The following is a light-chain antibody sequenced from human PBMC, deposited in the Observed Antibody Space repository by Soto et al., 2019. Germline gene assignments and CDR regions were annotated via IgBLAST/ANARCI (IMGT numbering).Light chain of an antibody. CDR3: SSYTSSYTLV. V-gene: IGLV2-14*01. CDR1: INDVGAYNY. CDR2: DVN. Sequence: QSVLTQPASVSGSPGQSITISCTGTINDVGAYNYVSWYQQRPGSAPQLILFDVNNRPSGTSNRFSGSKSGHTAYLTISALQSDDGAIYHCSSYTSSYTLVFGSGTKVTVL. J-gene: IGLJ1*01.